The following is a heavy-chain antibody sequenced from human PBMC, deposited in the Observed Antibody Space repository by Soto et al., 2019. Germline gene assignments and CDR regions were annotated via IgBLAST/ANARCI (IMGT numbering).Heavy chain of an antibody. J-gene: IGHJ3*02. CDR1: GGSFSGYY. CDR2: INHSGST. Sequence: QVQLQQRGAGLLKPSETLSLTCAVYGGSFSGYYWSWIRQPPGKGLEWIGEINHSGSTNYNPSLKGRVTISVDTSKNQFSLKLSSVTAADTAVYYCASVGSGSYYNGDAFDIWGQGTMVTVSS. D-gene: IGHD3-10*01. CDR3: ASVGSGSYYNGDAFDI. V-gene: IGHV4-34*01.